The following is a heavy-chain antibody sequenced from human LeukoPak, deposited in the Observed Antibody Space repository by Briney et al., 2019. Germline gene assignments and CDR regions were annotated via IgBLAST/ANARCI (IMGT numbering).Heavy chain of an antibody. CDR3: AKDRSGGSGTLLPIFES. Sequence: PGGSLRLSCAASGFTINNYAMNWVRQAPGKGLEWLAGSGSTGGSTYYTNSVKGRFTISRDNSKNTLYLQMNSLRAEDTAVYYCAKDRSGGSGTLLPIFESWGQGTLVTVSS. D-gene: IGHD3-10*01. V-gene: IGHV3-23*01. CDR1: GFTINNYA. J-gene: IGHJ4*02. CDR2: SGSTGGST.